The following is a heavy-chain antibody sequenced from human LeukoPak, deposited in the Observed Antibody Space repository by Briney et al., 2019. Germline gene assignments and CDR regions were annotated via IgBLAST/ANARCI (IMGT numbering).Heavy chain of an antibody. V-gene: IGHV4-34*01. CDR1: GGSFNDYY. CDR2: INLRGST. CDR3: ARTTEGGYTSDYFYYYYMDV. Sequence: SETLSLTCAVYGGSFNDYYWNWIRQPPGKGLEWIGEINLRGSTTYNPSLKSRVTISVDTSKNQFSLRLSSATAADTAVYYCARTTEGGYTSDYFYYYYMDVWGKGTTVTVSS. D-gene: IGHD5-18*01. J-gene: IGHJ6*03.